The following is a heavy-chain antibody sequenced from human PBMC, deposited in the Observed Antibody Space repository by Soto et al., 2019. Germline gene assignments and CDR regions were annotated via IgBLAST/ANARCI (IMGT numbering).Heavy chain of an antibody. CDR3: ARGFHSSALFSRYTKFDN. V-gene: IGHV4-34*01. D-gene: IGHD6-6*01. Sequence: SETLSLTCAVYGGSFSGYYWTWIRQPPGKGLEWIGEINHSGNTHYNPSLKSRVTISLDMSKNQFSLKLRSVTAADTAVYYCARGFHSSALFSRYTKFDNWGQGTLVTVSS. J-gene: IGHJ4*02. CDR2: INHSGNT. CDR1: GGSFSGYY.